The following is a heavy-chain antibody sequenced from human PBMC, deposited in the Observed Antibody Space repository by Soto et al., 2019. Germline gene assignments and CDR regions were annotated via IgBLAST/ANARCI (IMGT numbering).Heavy chain of an antibody. V-gene: IGHV4-59*01. CDR1: GGSISSYY. D-gene: IGHD4-17*01. J-gene: IGHJ4*02. CDR3: ARAYGDYVFDY. Sequence: QVQLQESGPGLVKPSETLSLTCTVSGGSISSYYWSWIRQPPGKGLEWIGYIYYSGSTNYNPSLKSRVTISVATSKNQFPLKLGSVTAADTAVYYCARAYGDYVFDYWGQGPLVTVSS. CDR2: IYYSGST.